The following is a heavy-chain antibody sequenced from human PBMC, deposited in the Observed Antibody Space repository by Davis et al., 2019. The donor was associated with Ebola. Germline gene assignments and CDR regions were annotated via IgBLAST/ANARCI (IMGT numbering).Heavy chain of an antibody. CDR1: GFTVSSNY. CDR2: IYSGGST. V-gene: IGHV3-53*01. Sequence: GGSLRLSCAASGFTVSSNYMSWVRQAPGKGLEWVSVIYSGGSTYYADSVKGRFTISRDNSKNTLYLQMNSLRAEDTAVYYCAKGGYCSGGSCYSDYYYYGMDVWGQGTTVTVSS. D-gene: IGHD2-15*01. CDR3: AKGGYCSGGSCYSDYYYYGMDV. J-gene: IGHJ6*02.